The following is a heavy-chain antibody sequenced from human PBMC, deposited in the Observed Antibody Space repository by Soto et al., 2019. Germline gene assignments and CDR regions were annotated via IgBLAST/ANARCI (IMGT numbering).Heavy chain of an antibody. CDR3: ARVGAYGAPVEWFDP. CDR2: INAGNGNT. D-gene: IGHD1-26*01. V-gene: IGHV1-3*01. Sequence: ASVKVSCKASGYTFTSYAMHCVLQSPVQRLEWMGWINAGNGNTKYSQKFQGRVTITRDTSASTAYMELSSLRSEDTAVYYCARVGAYGAPVEWFDPWGQGTLVTVSS. CDR1: GYTFTSYA. J-gene: IGHJ5*02.